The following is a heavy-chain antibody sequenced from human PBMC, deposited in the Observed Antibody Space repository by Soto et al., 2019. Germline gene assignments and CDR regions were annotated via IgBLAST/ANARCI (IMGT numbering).Heavy chain of an antibody. CDR1: GYTFTSHW. Sequence: EVQLVQSGAEVKKPGESLRISCKASGYTFTSHWISWVRQMPGKGLEWMGKIDPSDSYTVYSPSFQGPVTMSTDKSITTAYLQWSSLTASDTAMYYCARHVGTESHGDYWGQGTLVTVSS. CDR3: ARHVGTESHGDY. J-gene: IGHJ4*02. D-gene: IGHD1-26*01. CDR2: IDPSDSYT. V-gene: IGHV5-10-1*01.